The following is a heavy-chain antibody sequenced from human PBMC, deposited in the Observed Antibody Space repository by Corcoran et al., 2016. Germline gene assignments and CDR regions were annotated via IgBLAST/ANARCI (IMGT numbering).Heavy chain of an antibody. J-gene: IGHJ4*02. D-gene: IGHD1-26*01. Sequence: QLQLQESGPGLVKPSETLSLTCTVSGGSISSSSYYWGWIRQPPGKGLEWIGSIYYSGSTYYNPSLKSRVNISVDTSKNQFSLKLSSVTAADTAVYDCARDEKGELRTADYYLDYWGQGTLVTVSA. V-gene: IGHV4-39*07. CDR2: IYYSGST. CDR1: GGSISSSSYY. CDR3: ARDEKGELRTADYYLDY.